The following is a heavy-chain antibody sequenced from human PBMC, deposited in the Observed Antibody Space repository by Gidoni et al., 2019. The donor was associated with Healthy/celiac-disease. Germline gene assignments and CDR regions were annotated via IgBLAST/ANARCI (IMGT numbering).Heavy chain of an antibody. V-gene: IGHV3-30*18. CDR2: ISYDGSNK. J-gene: IGHJ4*02. CDR1: GFTFSSYG. Sequence: QVQLVESGGGVVQPGRSLRLSCAASGFTFSSYGMHGVRQAPGKGLEWVAVISYDGSNKYYADSVKGRFTISRDNSKNTLYLQMNSLRAEDTAVYYCAKGTTVTSPFDYWGQGTLVTVSS. CDR3: AKGTTVTSPFDY. D-gene: IGHD4-17*01.